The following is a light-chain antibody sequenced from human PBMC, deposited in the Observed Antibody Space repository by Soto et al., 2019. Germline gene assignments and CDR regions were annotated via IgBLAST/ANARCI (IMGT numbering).Light chain of an antibody. J-gene: IGKJ2*01. CDR2: GVF. Sequence: ETVLTQSPGTVSLSPGERATLSCRTSQSVNNNLLAWYQQRPGQAPRLLIYGVFNRATGIPDRFSGSGSGTYFTLTISGLAPEDSAVYYCQHYDGSLRTFGQGTKLEI. CDR1: QSVNNNL. CDR3: QHYDGSLRT. V-gene: IGKV3-20*01.